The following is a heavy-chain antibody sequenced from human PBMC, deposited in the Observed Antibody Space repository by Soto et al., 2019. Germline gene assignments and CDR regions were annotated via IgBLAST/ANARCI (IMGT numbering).Heavy chain of an antibody. D-gene: IGHD5-12*01. CDR2: IYYSGST. CDR3: ARIFEGGYEIDY. Sequence: SETLSLTCTVSGGSISSYYWSWIRQPPGKGLEWIGYIYYSGSTNYNPSLKSRATISVDTSKNQFSLKLSSVTAADTAVYYCARIFEGGYEIDYWGQGTLVTVSS. V-gene: IGHV4-59*08. CDR1: GGSISSYY. J-gene: IGHJ4*02.